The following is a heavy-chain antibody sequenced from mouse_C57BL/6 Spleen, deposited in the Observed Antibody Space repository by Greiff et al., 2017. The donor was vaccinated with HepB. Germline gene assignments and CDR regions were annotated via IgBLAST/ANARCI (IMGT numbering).Heavy chain of an antibody. J-gene: IGHJ4*01. CDR1: GYSITSGYY. CDR2: ISYDGSN. Sequence: EVQLVESGPGLVKPSQSLSLTCSVTGYSITSGYYWNWIRQFPGNKLEWMGYISYDGSNNYNPSLKNRISITRDTSKNQFFLKLNSMTTEDTATYYCARDYGSSYDYYAMDYWGQGTSVTVSS. CDR3: ARDYGSSYDYYAMDY. D-gene: IGHD1-1*01. V-gene: IGHV3-6*01.